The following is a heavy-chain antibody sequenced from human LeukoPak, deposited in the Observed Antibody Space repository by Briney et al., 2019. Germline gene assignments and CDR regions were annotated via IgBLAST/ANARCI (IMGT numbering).Heavy chain of an antibody. V-gene: IGHV3-30*02. Sequence: GGSLRLSCAASGFTFSSYGMHWVRQAPGKGLEWVAFIRYDGSNKYYADPVKGRFTISRDNSKNTLYLQMNSLRAEDTAVYYYAKEGEHITIFGPQGYFDLWGRGTLVTVPS. D-gene: IGHD3-3*01. CDR1: GFTFSSYG. J-gene: IGHJ2*01. CDR2: IRYDGSNK. CDR3: AKEGEHITIFGPQGYFDL.